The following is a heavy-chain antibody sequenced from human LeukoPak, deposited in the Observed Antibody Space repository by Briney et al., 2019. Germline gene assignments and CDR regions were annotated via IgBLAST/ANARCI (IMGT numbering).Heavy chain of an antibody. D-gene: IGHD6-19*01. J-gene: IGHJ4*02. CDR3: TTGDRGWQDY. V-gene: IGHV3-15*01. CDR1: GLDFRNAW. Sequence: GGPLRLSCAASGLDFRNAWMSWVRQAPGKGLEWVAHIKRNTDTGTTNYGAPVEGRFTVSRDDSKNTLYLQMNSLKIEDTAVYYCTTGDRGWQDYWGQGTLVTVSS. CDR2: IKRNTDTGTT.